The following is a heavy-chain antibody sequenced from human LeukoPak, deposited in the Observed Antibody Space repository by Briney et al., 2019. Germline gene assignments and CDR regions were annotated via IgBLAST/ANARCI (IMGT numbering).Heavy chain of an antibody. V-gene: IGHV1-2*02. CDR2: INPNSGGT. CDR1: GYTFTGYY. J-gene: IGHJ5*02. CDR3: ARVPIHSHFVWFDP. D-gene: IGHD2-21*01. Sequence: ASVKVSCKASGYTFTGYYMHWVRQAPGQGLEWMGWINPNSGGTNYARKFQGRVTMTRDTSISTAYMELSRLRSDDTAVYYCARVPIHSHFVWFDPWGQGTLVTVSS.